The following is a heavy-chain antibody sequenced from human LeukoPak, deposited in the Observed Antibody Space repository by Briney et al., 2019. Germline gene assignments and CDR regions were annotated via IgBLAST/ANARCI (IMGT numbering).Heavy chain of an antibody. D-gene: IGHD2-2*01. CDR1: GFTFSTYW. Sequence: PGGSLRLSCAVSGFTFSTYWMHWVRQAPGKGQVWVSLINIDGSSTSYADSVRGRFTISRDNAKNTLYLQMNSLRAEDTAVYYCSYCSSTSCYAFWGQGTLVTVSS. CDR3: SYCSSTSCYAF. CDR2: INIDGSST. V-gene: IGHV3-74*01. J-gene: IGHJ1*01.